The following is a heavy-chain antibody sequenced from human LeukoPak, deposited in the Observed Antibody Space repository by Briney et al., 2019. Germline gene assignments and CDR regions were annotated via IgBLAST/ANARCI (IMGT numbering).Heavy chain of an antibody. Sequence: GGSLRLSCAASGSTFSSYWMSWVRQAPGKGLEWVSTIKGTGLTTYYADSVKGRFTISRDNAKNSLFLQMSSLRADDTAIYYCARAGELRYMDVWGKGTAVTVSS. CDR2: IKGTGLTT. D-gene: IGHD3-16*01. J-gene: IGHJ6*03. CDR1: GSTFSSYW. CDR3: ARAGELRYMDV. V-gene: IGHV3-48*04.